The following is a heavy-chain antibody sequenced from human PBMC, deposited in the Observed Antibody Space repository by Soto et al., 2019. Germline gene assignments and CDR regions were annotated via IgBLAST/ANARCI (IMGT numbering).Heavy chain of an antibody. CDR2: IYSGGST. V-gene: IGHV3-53*01. CDR3: AKGILVKPPGTRTFDI. Sequence: EVQLVESGGGLIQPGGSLRLSCAASGFTVSSNYMSWVRQAPGKGLEWVSVIYSGGSTYYADSVKGRFTISRDNSKNTLYLQMNSLRVGDTAIYYCAKGILVKPPGTRTFDIWGQGTMVIVSS. D-gene: IGHD6-13*01. CDR1: GFTVSSNY. J-gene: IGHJ3*02.